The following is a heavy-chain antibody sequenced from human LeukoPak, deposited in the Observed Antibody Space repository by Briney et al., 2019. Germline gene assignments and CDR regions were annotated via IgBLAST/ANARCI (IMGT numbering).Heavy chain of an antibody. V-gene: IGHV3-11*01. CDR1: GFTFSDYY. J-gene: IGHJ4*02. Sequence: GGSLRLSCAASGFTFSDYYMSWIRQAPGKWREWVSYISSSGSTIYYADSVKGRFTISRDNAKNSLYLQMNSLRDEDTPVYYCARSGELWLGASMGNFDYWGQGTLVTVSS. CDR3: ARSGELWLGASMGNFDY. D-gene: IGHD3-10*01. CDR2: ISSSGSTI.